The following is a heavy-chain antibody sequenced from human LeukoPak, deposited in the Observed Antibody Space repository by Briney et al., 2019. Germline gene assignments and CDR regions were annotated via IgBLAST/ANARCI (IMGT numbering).Heavy chain of an antibody. D-gene: IGHD6-19*01. CDR3: ARGGAVAGRFDP. CDR1: GFTFDDYT. Sequence: QPGGSLRLSCAASGFTFDDYTMSWVRQAPGKGLEWVAKMKEDGSDIHYVDSVRGRFSISRDNAKDSLYLQMNSLRVDDTAVYYCARGGAVAGRFDPRGQGTQVTVYS. J-gene: IGHJ5*02. CDR2: MKEDGSDI. V-gene: IGHV3-7*01.